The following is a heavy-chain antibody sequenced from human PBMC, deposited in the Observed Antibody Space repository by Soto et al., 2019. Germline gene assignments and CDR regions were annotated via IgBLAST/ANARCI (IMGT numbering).Heavy chain of an antibody. CDR3: AREYGDYAYFQH. V-gene: IGHV4-59*12. Sequence: SETLSLTCSVSGGSIGSYYWSWIRQSPGKGLEYIGYISYSGSTNYNPSLKSRVTTSLDTSKHQFSLKLSSVTAADTAVYYCAREYGDYAYFQHWGQGTLVTVSS. D-gene: IGHD4-17*01. J-gene: IGHJ1*01. CDR1: GGSIGSYY. CDR2: ISYSGST.